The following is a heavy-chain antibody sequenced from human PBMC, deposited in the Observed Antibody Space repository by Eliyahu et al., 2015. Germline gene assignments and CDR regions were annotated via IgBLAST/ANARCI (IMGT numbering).Heavy chain of an antibody. V-gene: IGHV3-30*02. D-gene: IGHD7-27*01. CDR2: IRYDENTE. CDR1: GFIFSSYA. Sequence: QVQLVESGGGMVQPGGSLXLSCAASGFIFSSYAMHWVRQAPGKGLEWVAFIRYDENTEYYVDSVKGRFTISRDNSKNTLYLQMNTLRAEDTAVYYCARNLANWGNLDYWGQGALVTVSS. CDR3: ARNLANWGNLDY. J-gene: IGHJ4*02.